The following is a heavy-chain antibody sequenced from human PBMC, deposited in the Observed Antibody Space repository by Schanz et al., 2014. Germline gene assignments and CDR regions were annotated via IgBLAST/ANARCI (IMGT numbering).Heavy chain of an antibody. CDR3: AKGRFGELSAFDI. CDR1: GFTFRGYA. V-gene: IGHV3-23*01. CDR2: FIYIGGNT. Sequence: EVQLLESGGGLVQPGGSLRLSCAASGFTFRGYAMSWVRQAPGRGLEWVSFIYIGGNTYYADSVKGRFTISRDNSKNTVYIQMNSLRAEDTAVYYCAKGRFGELSAFDIWGQGTMVTVSS. D-gene: IGHD3-10*01. J-gene: IGHJ3*02.